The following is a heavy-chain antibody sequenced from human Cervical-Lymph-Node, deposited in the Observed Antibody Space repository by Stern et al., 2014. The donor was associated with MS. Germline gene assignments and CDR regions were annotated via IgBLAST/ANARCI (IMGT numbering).Heavy chain of an antibody. Sequence: QVQLVESGAEVKKPGASVKVSCTASGYTFTGFFLHWVRQAPGKGLEWVGWINPNTGVTKSAQKFQGWVTFTRDTSINTVHLERNRLKSDDTAVFYCARGYPFFDNWGQGTLVTVSS. D-gene: IGHD2-15*01. J-gene: IGHJ4*02. CDR3: ARGYPFFDN. CDR1: GYTFTGFF. V-gene: IGHV1-2*04. CDR2: INPNTGVT.